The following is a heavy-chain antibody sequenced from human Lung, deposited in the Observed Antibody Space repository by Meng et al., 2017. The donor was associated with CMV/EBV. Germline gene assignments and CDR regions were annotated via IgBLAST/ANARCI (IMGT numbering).Heavy chain of an antibody. CDR3: AREPVEWVVYRYVPGAVAV. J-gene: IGHJ6*02. Sequence: SXTLSLXCAVYGGSFSGYHWSWIRQPPGKGLEWIGEINHGGYTNYCPSLKSRVTISRDTSKNQSPPKLTSVTAADTAVYYYAREPVEWVVYRYVPGAVAVWXQGTTVTVSS. CDR1: GGSFSGYH. CDR2: INHGGYT. D-gene: IGHD3-3*01. V-gene: IGHV4-34*01.